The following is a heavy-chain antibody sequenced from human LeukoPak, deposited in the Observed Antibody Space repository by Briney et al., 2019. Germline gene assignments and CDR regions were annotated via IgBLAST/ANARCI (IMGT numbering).Heavy chain of an antibody. CDR3: ARGRGGFVLRYFDWSPEYYFDY. Sequence: PSETLSLTCTVSSGSINHYYWSWIRQPPGKGLEWIGYIFYSGSTDYNPSLKSRVTISVDTSKNQFSLKLTSVTAADTAVYYCARGRGGFVLRYFDWSPEYYFDYWGQGTLVTVSS. V-gene: IGHV4-59*01. CDR2: IFYSGST. D-gene: IGHD3-9*01. J-gene: IGHJ4*02. CDR1: SGSINHYY.